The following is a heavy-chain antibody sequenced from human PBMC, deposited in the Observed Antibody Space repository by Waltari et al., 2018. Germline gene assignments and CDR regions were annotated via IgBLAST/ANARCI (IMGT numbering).Heavy chain of an antibody. Sequence: EVQVVESGGGLVQPGGSLRPSCAAPGFTFGRHWMTWVRQAPGKGLEWVANIKTDGSETYYVDSVKGRFTISRDNTKNSLYLQMSSLRAEDTAVYYCAIGGVETSWYWRYWGQGTLVTVSS. CDR2: IKTDGSET. V-gene: IGHV3-7*01. CDR1: GFTFGRHW. CDR3: AIGGVETSWYWRY. J-gene: IGHJ4*02. D-gene: IGHD6-13*01.